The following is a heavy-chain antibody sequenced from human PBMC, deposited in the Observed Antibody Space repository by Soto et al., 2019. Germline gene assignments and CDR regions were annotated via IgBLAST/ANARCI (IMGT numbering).Heavy chain of an antibody. CDR2: IYHSGST. D-gene: IGHD2-21*01. CDR1: GGSISSSNW. J-gene: IGHJ4*02. CDR3: ARGSSGFPYYFDY. V-gene: IGHV4-4*02. Sequence: SETLSLTCAVSGGSISSSNWWSWVRQPPGKGLEWIGEIYHSGSTNYDPSLKSRVTISVDKSKNQFSLKLSSVTAADTAVYYCARGSSGFPYYFDYWGQGILVTVSS.